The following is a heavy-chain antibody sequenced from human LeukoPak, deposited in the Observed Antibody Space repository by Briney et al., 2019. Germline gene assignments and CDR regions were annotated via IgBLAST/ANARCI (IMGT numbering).Heavy chain of an antibody. Sequence: SETLSLTCAVYGGSFSGYYWSWIRQPPGKGLEWIGEINHSGSTKYNPSLKSRVTISVDTSKHQFSLKLSSVTAAATAVYYCAREAARGYYGSGSYYLAASGVYGYWGQGTLVTVSS. V-gene: IGHV4-34*01. CDR2: INHSGST. CDR3: AREAARGYYGSGSYYLAASGVYGY. J-gene: IGHJ4*02. CDR1: GGSFSGYY. D-gene: IGHD3-10*01.